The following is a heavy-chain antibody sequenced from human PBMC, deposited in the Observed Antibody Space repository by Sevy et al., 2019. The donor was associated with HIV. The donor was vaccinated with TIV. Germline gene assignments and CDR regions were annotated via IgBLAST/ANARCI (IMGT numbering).Heavy chain of an antibody. CDR1: GYTFTSYG. CDR3: ARDPSYYYGSGSYFDY. CDR2: ISAYNGNT. J-gene: IGHJ4*02. D-gene: IGHD3-10*01. V-gene: IGHV1-18*01. Sequence: ASVMVSCKASGYTFTSYGISWVRQAPGQGLEWMGWISAYNGNTNYAQKLQGRVTMTTDTSTSTAYMELRSLRSDDTAVYYCARDPSYYYGSGSYFDYWGQGTLVTVSS.